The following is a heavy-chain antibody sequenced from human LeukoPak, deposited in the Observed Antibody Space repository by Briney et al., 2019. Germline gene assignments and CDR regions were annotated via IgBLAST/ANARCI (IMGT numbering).Heavy chain of an antibody. CDR1: GYTFTGYY. CDR2: INPNSGGT. CDR3: ARTPTAAGRFDY. J-gene: IGHJ4*02. Sequence: ASVKVSCKASGYTFTGYYMHWVRQAPGQGLEWMGWINPNSGGTNYAQKFQGRVTMTRDTSISTAYMELSRLRSDDTAVYYCARTPTAAGRFDYWGQGTLVTVSS. D-gene: IGHD6-13*01. V-gene: IGHV1-2*02.